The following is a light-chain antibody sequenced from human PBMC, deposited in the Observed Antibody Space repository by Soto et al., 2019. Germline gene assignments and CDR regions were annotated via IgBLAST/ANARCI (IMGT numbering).Light chain of an antibody. J-gene: IGLJ2*01. CDR2: DVS. CDR3: SSYTSSSTLV. V-gene: IGLV2-14*01. Sequence: QSALTQPASVSGSPEQSITLSCTGTSSDVGAYNYVSWYQQHPGKAPKLMIYDVSNRPSGVSNRFSGSKSGNTASLTISGLQAEDEADYYCSSYTSSSTLVFGGGTKLTVL. CDR1: SSDVGAYNY.